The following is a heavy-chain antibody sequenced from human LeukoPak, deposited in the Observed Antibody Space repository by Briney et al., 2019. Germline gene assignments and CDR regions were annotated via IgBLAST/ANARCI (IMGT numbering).Heavy chain of an antibody. CDR1: GYTFTGYY. CDR3: ARLYTTERYYYYYMDV. D-gene: IGHD5/OR15-5a*01. CDR2: INPNSGGT. V-gene: IGHV1-2*02. J-gene: IGHJ6*03. Sequence: EASVKVSCKASGYTFTGYYMHWVRQAPGQGLEWMGWINPNSGGTNYAQKFQGRVTMTRDTSISTAYMELSRLRSDDTAVYYCARLYTTERYYYYYMDVWGKGTTVTISS.